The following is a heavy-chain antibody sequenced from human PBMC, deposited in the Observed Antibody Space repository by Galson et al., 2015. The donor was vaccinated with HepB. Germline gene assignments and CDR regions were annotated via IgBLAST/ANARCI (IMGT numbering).Heavy chain of an antibody. Sequence: SLRLSCAASGFTVSSNYMSWVRQAPGKGLECVSVIYSGGNTYYADSVKGRFTISRDNSKNTLYLQMNSLRAEDTAVYYCARDGRPDYGGMPFDYWGQGTWSPSLQ. CDR1: GFTVSSNY. CDR2: IYSGGNT. J-gene: IGHJ4*02. CDR3: ARDGRPDYGGMPFDY. V-gene: IGHV3-53*01. D-gene: IGHD4-23*01.